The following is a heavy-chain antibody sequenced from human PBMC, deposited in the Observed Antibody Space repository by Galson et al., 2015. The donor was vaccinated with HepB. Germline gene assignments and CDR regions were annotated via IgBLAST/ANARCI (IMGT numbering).Heavy chain of an antibody. CDR3: AREPPRRITMVRGVIGRGACGWFDP. J-gene: IGHJ5*02. CDR1: GDSVSSNSAA. D-gene: IGHD3-10*01. CDR2: TYYRSKWYN. Sequence: AISGDSVSSNSAAWNWIRQSPSRGLEWLGRTYYRSKWYNDYAVSVKSRITINPDTSKNQLSLKLSSVTAADTAVYYCAREPPRRITMVRGVIGRGACGWFDPWGQGTLVTVSS. V-gene: IGHV6-1*01.